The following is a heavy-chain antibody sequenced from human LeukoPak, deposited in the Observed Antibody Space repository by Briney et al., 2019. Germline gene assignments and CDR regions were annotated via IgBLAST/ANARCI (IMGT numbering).Heavy chain of an antibody. V-gene: IGHV3-9*01. CDR2: ITWNSGSI. J-gene: IGHJ3*02. Sequence: SGGSLRLSCAASGFTFDDYAMHWVRQAPGKGLEWVSGITWNSGSIGYADSVKGRFTISRDNAKNSLYLQMNSLRAEGTALYYCAKGKVWGTFDIWGQGTMVTVSS. CDR3: AKGKVWGTFDI. D-gene: IGHD3-16*01. CDR1: GFTFDDYA.